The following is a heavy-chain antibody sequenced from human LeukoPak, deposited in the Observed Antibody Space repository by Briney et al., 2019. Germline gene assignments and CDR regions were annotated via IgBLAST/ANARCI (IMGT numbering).Heavy chain of an antibody. CDR3: AKEDVPLANHRSDAFDI. Sequence: GGSLRLSCAASGFTFSSYEMNWVRQAPGKGLEGVSYISRSGSTIYYADSVKGRFTISRDNAKNSLYLQMNSLRAEDTAVYYCAKEDVPLANHRSDAFDIWGQGTMDTVSS. V-gene: IGHV3-48*03. CDR1: GFTFSSYE. D-gene: IGHD1-14*01. CDR2: ISRSGSTI. J-gene: IGHJ3*02.